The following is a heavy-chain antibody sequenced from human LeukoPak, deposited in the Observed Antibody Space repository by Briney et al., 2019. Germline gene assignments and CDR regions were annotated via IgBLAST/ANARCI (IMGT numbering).Heavy chain of an antibody. Sequence: GGSLRLSRAASGFTFSGYSLTWVRQAPGKGLEWVSSISNTGSYTYYLDSVKGRFTISRDNAKNSLYLQMNSLRAEDTAVYYCARDSGAVAGLDYWGQGTLVTVSS. CDR1: GFTFSGYS. V-gene: IGHV3-21*01. J-gene: IGHJ4*02. D-gene: IGHD6-19*01. CDR3: ARDSGAVAGLDY. CDR2: ISNTGSYT.